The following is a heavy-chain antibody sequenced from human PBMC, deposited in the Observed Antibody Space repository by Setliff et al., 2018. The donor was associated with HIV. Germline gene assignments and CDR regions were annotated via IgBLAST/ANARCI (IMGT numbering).Heavy chain of an antibody. CDR1: GYNVTVSA. CDR3: ARVGSYWSTFDY. D-gene: IGHD1-26*01. J-gene: IGHJ4*02. V-gene: IGHV7-4-1*02. CDR2: INTKTGNP. Sequence: ASVKVSCKASGYNVTVSAINWVRQAPGQALEWLGWINTKTGNPTYAQGLTGQFVFSLDTSVSTAYLQISTLKTEDTAIYYCARVGSYWSTFDYWGQGALVTVSS.